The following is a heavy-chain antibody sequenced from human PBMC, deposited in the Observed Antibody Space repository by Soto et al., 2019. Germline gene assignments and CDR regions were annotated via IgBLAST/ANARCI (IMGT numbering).Heavy chain of an antibody. CDR1: GFTFDDYA. Sequence: EVQLVESGGGLVQPGRSLRLSCAASGFTFDDYAMHWVRQAPGKGLEWVSGISWNSGGIGYADSVKGRFTISRDNAKNSLYLQMNSLRVDDTALYYCAKGGCSGASCTVFDPWGQGTLVTVSS. J-gene: IGHJ5*02. V-gene: IGHV3-9*01. CDR3: AKGGCSGASCTVFDP. D-gene: IGHD2-15*01. CDR2: ISWNSGGI.